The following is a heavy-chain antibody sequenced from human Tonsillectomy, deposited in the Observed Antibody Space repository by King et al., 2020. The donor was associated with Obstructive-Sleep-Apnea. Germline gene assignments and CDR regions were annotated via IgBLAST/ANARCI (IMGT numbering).Heavy chain of an antibody. CDR1: GYSFTSYW. D-gene: IGHD6-13*01. Sequence: VQLVESGAEVKKPGESLKISCTGSGYSFTSYWIGWVRQMPGKGLEWMGIIYPGDSDTRYSPSFQGQVTISADKSISTAYLQWSSLKASDTAMYYCARSRIAAAGSRWFDPWGQGTLVTVSS. CDR2: IYPGDSDT. CDR3: ARSRIAAAGSRWFDP. J-gene: IGHJ5*02. V-gene: IGHV5-51*01.